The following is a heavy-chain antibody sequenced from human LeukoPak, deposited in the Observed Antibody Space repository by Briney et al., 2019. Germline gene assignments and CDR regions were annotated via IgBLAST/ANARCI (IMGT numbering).Heavy chain of an antibody. CDR1: GDTSGRYG. Sequence: SVKVSCKASGDTSGRYGISWVRQAPGQGLEWMGRNIPMFGVTKYVEKFQGRVTITADTSTSTVYMELSSLTSEDTAVYFCAREGGEFCSGGACHHWYFDLWGRGTLVTVSS. D-gene: IGHD2-15*01. J-gene: IGHJ2*01. CDR2: NIPMFGVT. V-gene: IGHV1-69*04. CDR3: AREGGEFCSGGACHHWYFDL.